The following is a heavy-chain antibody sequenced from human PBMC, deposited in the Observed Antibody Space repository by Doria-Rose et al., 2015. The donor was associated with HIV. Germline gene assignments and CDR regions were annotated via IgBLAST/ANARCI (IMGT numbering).Heavy chain of an antibody. Sequence: QVQLVQSGGGVVQPGRSLRLSCAAPGFTFSTYAMHWVRQAPGTGLEWVAVIWYDGSKKYYADSVKGRFTISRDNSKNTLYLQMNSLRAEDTAVYYCAKDNSLYDYWSGPDYWGQGTLVTVSS. D-gene: IGHD3-3*01. V-gene: IGHV3-30*18. CDR1: GFTFSTYA. CDR2: IWYDGSKK. J-gene: IGHJ4*02. CDR3: AKDNSLYDYWSGPDY.